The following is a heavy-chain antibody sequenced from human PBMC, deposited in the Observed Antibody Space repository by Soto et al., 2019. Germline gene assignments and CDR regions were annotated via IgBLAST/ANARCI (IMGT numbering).Heavy chain of an antibody. Sequence: QVQLQESGPGLVKPSGTLSLTCAVSGGSISSSNWWSWVRQPPGKGLEWIGEIYHSGSTNYNPSLNSRVTISVDKSKNQFSLKLSSVTAADTAVYYCARARIVGATMSYYYGMDVWGQGTTVTVSS. CDR3: ARARIVGATMSYYYGMDV. CDR1: GGSISSSNW. D-gene: IGHD1-26*01. CDR2: IYHSGST. J-gene: IGHJ6*02. V-gene: IGHV4-4*02.